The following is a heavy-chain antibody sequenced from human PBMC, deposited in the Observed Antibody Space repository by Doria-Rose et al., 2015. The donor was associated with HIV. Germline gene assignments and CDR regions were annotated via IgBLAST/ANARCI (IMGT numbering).Heavy chain of an antibody. Sequence: AGLLKPSETLSLTCGVYGGSFSGYYWAWVRQPPGKGLEWIGEINDSGSTNYSPSLKSRVTISVDTSKSQFSLKLSSVTAADTAVYYCARERPRLDYWGQGTLVTVSS. J-gene: IGHJ4*02. CDR2: INDSGST. D-gene: IGHD6-6*01. CDR3: ARERPRLDY. V-gene: IGHV4-34*01. CDR1: GGSFSGYY.